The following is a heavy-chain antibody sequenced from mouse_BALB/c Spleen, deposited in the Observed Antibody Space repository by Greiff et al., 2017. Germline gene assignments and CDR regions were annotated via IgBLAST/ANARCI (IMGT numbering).Heavy chain of an antibody. CDR2: ISDGGSYT. CDR1: GFTFSDYY. Sequence: EVKLMESGGGLVKPGGSLKLSCAASGFTFSDYYMYWVRQTPEKRLEWVATISDGGSYTYYPDSVKGRFTISRDNAKNNLYLQMSSLKSEDTAMYYCARGGGYDGYFDYWGQGTTLTVSS. CDR3: ARGGGYDGYFDY. V-gene: IGHV5-4*02. D-gene: IGHD2-14*01. J-gene: IGHJ2*01.